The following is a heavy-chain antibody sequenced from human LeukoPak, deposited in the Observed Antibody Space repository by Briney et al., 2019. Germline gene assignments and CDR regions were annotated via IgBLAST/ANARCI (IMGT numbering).Heavy chain of an antibody. J-gene: IGHJ4*02. D-gene: IGHD3-3*01. CDR3: ARLMEFPVFGVVTKSTSYFDY. Sequence: TGGSLRLSCAASGFTFSSYWMHWVRQAPGKGLVWVSRINSDGSSTTYADSVKGRFTISRDNAKNSLYLQMNSLRAEDTGVYYCARLMEFPVFGVVTKSTSYFDYWGQGTLVTVSS. CDR1: GFTFSSYW. CDR2: INSDGSST. V-gene: IGHV3-74*01.